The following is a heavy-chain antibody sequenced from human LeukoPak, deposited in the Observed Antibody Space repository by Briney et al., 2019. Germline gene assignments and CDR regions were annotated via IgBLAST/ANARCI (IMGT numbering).Heavy chain of an antibody. CDR3: ARGRRITMVRGVIIDY. CDR2: INHSGST. J-gene: IGHJ4*02. CDR1: GGSLSGYY. D-gene: IGHD3-10*01. V-gene: IGHV4-34*01. Sequence: SETLSLTCAVYGGSLSGYYWSWIRQPPGKGLEWIGEINHSGSTNYNPSLKSRVTISVDTSKNQFSLKLSSVTAADTAVYYCARGRRITMVRGVIIDYWGQGTLVTVSS.